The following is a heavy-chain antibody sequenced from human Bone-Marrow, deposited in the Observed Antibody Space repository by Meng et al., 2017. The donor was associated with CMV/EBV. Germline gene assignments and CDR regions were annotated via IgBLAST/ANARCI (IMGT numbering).Heavy chain of an antibody. CDR3: ARGSRGGSSSSNFGYYYYGMDV. Sequence: SETLSLTCGVYGGSFSGYYWSWIRQPPGKGLEWIGYIHYSGNTYYNPSLRSRLTILIDTSENQFSLRLSSVTAADTAVYYCARGSRGGSSSSNFGYYYYGMDVWGQGTTVTVSS. V-gene: IGHV4-34*01. CDR2: IHYSGNT. CDR1: GGSFSGYY. J-gene: IGHJ6*02. D-gene: IGHD6-6*01.